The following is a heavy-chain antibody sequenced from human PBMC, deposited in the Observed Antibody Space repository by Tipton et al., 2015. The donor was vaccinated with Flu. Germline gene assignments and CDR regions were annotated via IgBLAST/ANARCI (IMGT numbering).Heavy chain of an antibody. CDR1: SGSIRSTNYF. D-gene: IGHD3-10*02. Sequence: QLVQSGPEVKPSETLSLTCTVSSGSIRSTNYFCAWIRQPPGKRLELIGSIYPSGTTYYNPSLKSRVTISVDTSKSQFSLMLRSVPAADTAVYYCARLSYYDVDLKNFYFDYWGQGALVTVSS. V-gene: IGHV4-39*01. J-gene: IGHJ4*02. CDR3: ARLSYYDVDLKNFYFDY. CDR2: IYPSGTT.